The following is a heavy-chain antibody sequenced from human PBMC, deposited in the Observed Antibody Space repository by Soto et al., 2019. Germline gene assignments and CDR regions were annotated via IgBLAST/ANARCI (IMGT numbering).Heavy chain of an antibody. V-gene: IGHV4-30-4*01. Sequence: SETLSLTCTVSGGSISSEYYHWTWIRQAPGKGLEWIGYIHYSGSIHYNPSLQSRLTMSVDTSKNLFSLNLSSVTAADTAVYFCVREDDGGDRDYYGLDVWGQGTTVTVSS. CDR2: IHYSGSI. CDR1: GGSISSEYYH. D-gene: IGHD2-21*02. J-gene: IGHJ6*02. CDR3: VREDDGGDRDYYGLDV.